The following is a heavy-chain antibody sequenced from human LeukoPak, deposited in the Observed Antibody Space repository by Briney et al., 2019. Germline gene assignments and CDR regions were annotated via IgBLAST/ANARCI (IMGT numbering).Heavy chain of an antibody. CDR2: IYTSGST. V-gene: IGHV4-4*07. CDR1: GGSISSYY. CDR3: ASKSITMVRGGVDY. Sequence: SETLSLTCTVSGGSISSYYWSWIRQPAGKGLEWIGRIYTSGSTNYNPSLKSRVTMSVDTSKNQFSLKLSSVTAADTAVYYCASKSITMVRGGVDYWGQGTLVTVSS. J-gene: IGHJ4*02. D-gene: IGHD3-10*01.